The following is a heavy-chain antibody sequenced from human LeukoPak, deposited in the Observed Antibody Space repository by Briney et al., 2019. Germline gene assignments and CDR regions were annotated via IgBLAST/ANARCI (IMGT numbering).Heavy chain of an antibody. V-gene: IGHV4-59*01. Sequence: SETLSLTCSVSSDSISNDYWSWIRQAPGKGLEWIGYIYYSGSTKYNPSLKSRVTISVDMSKNQLSLKLSSVTAADTAVYYCARGPHITIFSNDYYSYGMDVWGQGTTVTVSS. CDR1: SDSISNDY. CDR3: ARGPHITIFSNDYYSYGMDV. CDR2: IYYSGST. J-gene: IGHJ6*02. D-gene: IGHD3-9*01.